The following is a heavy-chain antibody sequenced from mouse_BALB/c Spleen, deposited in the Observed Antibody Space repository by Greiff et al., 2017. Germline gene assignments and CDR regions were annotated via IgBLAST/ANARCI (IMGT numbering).Heavy chain of an antibody. J-gene: IGHJ4*01. D-gene: IGHD1-2*01. V-gene: IGHV1S137*01. CDR3: ARGSTATLYAMDY. CDR2: ISTYYGDA. CDR1: GYTFTDYA. Sequence: VQLQESGAELVRPGVSVKISCKGSGYTFTDYAMHWVKQSHAKSLEWIGVISTYYGDASYNQKFKGKATMTVDKSSSTAYMELARLTSEDSAIYYCARGSTATLYAMDYWGQGTSVTVSS.